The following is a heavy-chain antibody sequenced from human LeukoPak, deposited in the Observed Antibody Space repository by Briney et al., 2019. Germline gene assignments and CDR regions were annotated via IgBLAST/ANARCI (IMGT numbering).Heavy chain of an antibody. CDR1: KFTFSDSY. D-gene: IGHD3-10*01. CDR2: ISNSGTTM. Sequence: GGSLRLSCAASKFTFSDSYMGWMRQAPGKGLDWVSYISNSGTTMYYADSVKGRFTISRDNAKNSSYLQMNSLRAEDTAVYYCARAAGSYAFDIWGQGTMVTVSS. V-gene: IGHV3-11*04. J-gene: IGHJ3*02. CDR3: ARAAGSYAFDI.